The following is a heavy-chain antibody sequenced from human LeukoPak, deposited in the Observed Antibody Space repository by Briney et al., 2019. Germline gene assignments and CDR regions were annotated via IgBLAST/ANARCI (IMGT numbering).Heavy chain of an antibody. CDR1: GYTFTSYA. V-gene: IGHV1-3*01. Sequence: ASVKVSCKASGYTFTSYAMHWVRQAPGQRLEWMGWINAGNGNTKYSQKFQGRVTITRDTSASTAYMELSSLRSEDTAVYYCARVDIECSGGSCYSAYYYGMDVWGQGTTATVSS. D-gene: IGHD2-15*01. CDR2: INAGNGNT. J-gene: IGHJ6*02. CDR3: ARVDIECSGGSCYSAYYYGMDV.